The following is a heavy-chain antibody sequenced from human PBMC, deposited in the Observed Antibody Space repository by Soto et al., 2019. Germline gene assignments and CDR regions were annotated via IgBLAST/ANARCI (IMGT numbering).Heavy chain of an antibody. CDR1: GFTFNKYG. V-gene: IGHV3-33*01. CDR3: ARDVAGASLDY. Sequence: QVQLVESGGGVVQSGRSLRLSCVASGFTFNKYGMHWVRQAPGKGLEWVSVIWFDGSKKYYIDSVKGRFTVSRDNSKNTLYLQMNSLRAEDTALYYCARDVAGASLDYWGRGTLVTVSS. D-gene: IGHD1-26*01. J-gene: IGHJ4*02. CDR2: IWFDGSKK.